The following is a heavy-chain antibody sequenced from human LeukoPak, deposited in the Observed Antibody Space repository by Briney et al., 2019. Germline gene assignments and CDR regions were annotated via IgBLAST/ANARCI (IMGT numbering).Heavy chain of an antibody. CDR2: INHSGST. D-gene: IGHD3-10*01. J-gene: IGHJ3*02. V-gene: IGHV4-34*01. CDR3: ARRAMSIRGAFDI. CDR1: GFTFSRYW. Sequence: GSLRLSCAASGFTFSRYWMSWIGQPPGKGLEWIGEINHSGSTNYNPSLKSRVTISVDTSKNQFSLKLSSVTAADTAVYYCARRAMSIRGAFDIWGQGTMVTVSS.